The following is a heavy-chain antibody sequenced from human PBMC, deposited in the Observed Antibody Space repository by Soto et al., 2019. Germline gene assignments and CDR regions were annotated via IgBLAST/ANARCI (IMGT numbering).Heavy chain of an antibody. CDR2: ISSSSSYI. V-gene: IGHV3-21*04. Sequence: GGSLRLSCAASGFTFSSYSMNWVRQAPGKGLEWVSSISSSSSYIYYADSVKGRFTISRDNAKNSLYLQMNSLRSEDTAVYYCARCYYDSSGYPRAYYFDYWGQGTLVTVSS. D-gene: IGHD3-22*01. CDR1: GFTFSSYS. CDR3: ARCYYDSSGYPRAYYFDY. J-gene: IGHJ4*02.